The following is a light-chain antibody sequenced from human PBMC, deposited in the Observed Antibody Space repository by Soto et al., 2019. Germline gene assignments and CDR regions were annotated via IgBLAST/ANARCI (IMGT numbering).Light chain of an antibody. CDR3: MQALQTPPT. CDR2: LGS. V-gene: IGKV2-28*01. J-gene: IGKJ5*01. Sequence: DIVMTQSPLSLPVTPGEPASISCRSSQSLLHSNGYNYLDWYLQKPGQSQQLLIYLGSNRASGGHDRFNGSGSGTDFTLKISRVEAEDVGVYYCMQALQTPPTFGQGTRLEIK. CDR1: QSLLHSNGYNY.